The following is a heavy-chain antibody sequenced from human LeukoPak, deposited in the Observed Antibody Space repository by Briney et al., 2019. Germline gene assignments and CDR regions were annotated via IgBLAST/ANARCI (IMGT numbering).Heavy chain of an antibody. J-gene: IGHJ6*02. CDR3: ARDRGYCSGGSCYRYYYGMDV. CDR1: GFTVISNY. V-gene: IGHV3-53*01. CDR2: IYSGGST. Sequence: PGGSLRLSCAASGFTVISNYMSWVRQAPGKGLEWVSVIYSGGSTYYADSVKGRFTISRDNSKNTLYLQMNSLRAEDTAVYYCARDRGYCSGGSCYRYYYGMDVWGQGTTVTVSS. D-gene: IGHD2-15*01.